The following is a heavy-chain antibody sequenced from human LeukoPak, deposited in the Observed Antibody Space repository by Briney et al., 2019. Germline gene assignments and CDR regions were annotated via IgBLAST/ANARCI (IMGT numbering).Heavy chain of an antibody. CDR3: ARDRRPYYYDSSGYYIDS. D-gene: IGHD3-22*01. Sequence: GGSLRLSCAASGFTFSSYEMNWVRQAPGKGLEWVSYISSSGSTIYYADSVKGRFTISRDNATNSLYLQMNSLRAEDTAVYYCARDRRPYYYDSSGYYIDSWGQGTLVTVSS. CDR2: ISSSGSTI. J-gene: IGHJ4*02. V-gene: IGHV3-48*03. CDR1: GFTFSSYE.